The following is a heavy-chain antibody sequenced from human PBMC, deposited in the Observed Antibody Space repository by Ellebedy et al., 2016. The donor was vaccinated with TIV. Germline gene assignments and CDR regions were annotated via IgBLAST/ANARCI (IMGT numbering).Heavy chain of an antibody. Sequence: GGSLRLXCAASGFTFSSYWMHWVRQAPGKGLVWVSRINSDGSSTSYADSVKGRFTISRDNAKNTLYLQMNSLRAEDTAVYYCARVNWYDDAFDIWGQGTMVTVSS. CDR1: GFTFSSYW. D-gene: IGHD1-1*01. CDR2: INSDGSST. CDR3: ARVNWYDDAFDI. V-gene: IGHV3-74*01. J-gene: IGHJ3*02.